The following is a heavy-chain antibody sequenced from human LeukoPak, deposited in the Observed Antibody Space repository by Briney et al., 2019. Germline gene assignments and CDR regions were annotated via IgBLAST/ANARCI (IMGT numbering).Heavy chain of an antibody. Sequence: GGSLRLSCAASGFTVSSNYMSWVRQAPGKGLEWVSVIYSGGSTYYADSVKGRFTISRDNAKNSLYLQMNSLRAEDTAVYYCARDRSGWYYFDYWGQGTLATVSS. J-gene: IGHJ4*02. CDR1: GFTVSSNY. D-gene: IGHD6-19*01. CDR3: ARDRSGWYYFDY. V-gene: IGHV3-53*01. CDR2: IYSGGST.